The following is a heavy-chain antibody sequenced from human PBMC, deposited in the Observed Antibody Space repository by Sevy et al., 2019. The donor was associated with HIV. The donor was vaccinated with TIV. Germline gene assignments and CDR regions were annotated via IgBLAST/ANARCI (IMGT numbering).Heavy chain of an antibody. V-gene: IGHV3-33*08. CDR2: IWYDGSSQ. D-gene: IGHD6-13*01. Sequence: GGSPRLSCAASGFIFSTYGMHWVRQAPGKGLEWVALIWYDGSSQYYADSVQGRFTISRDNSKNTLDLQMNSLRAEDRAVYYCVSGASIAAAGNFAYWGQGTLVTVSS. CDR3: VSGASIAAAGNFAY. J-gene: IGHJ4*02. CDR1: GFIFSTYG.